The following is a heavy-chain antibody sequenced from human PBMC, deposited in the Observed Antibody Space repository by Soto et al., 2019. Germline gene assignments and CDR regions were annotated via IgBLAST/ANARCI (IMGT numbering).Heavy chain of an antibody. D-gene: IGHD3-16*01. CDR3: AKGGFYYYYGMDV. V-gene: IGHV1-2*02. CDR2: INPNSGDT. CDR1: GYTFTGYY. J-gene: IGHJ6*02. Sequence: ASVKVSCKASGYTFTGYYVHWVRQAPGQGLEWMGWINPNSGDTYLAQRFQGRVTMNRDTSIGTAYMELRGLTSDDTAEYYCAKGGFYYYYGMDVWGQGTTVTVSS.